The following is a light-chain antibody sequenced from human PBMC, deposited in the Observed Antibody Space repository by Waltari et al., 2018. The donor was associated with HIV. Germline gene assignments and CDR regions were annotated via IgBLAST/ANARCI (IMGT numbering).Light chain of an antibody. Sequence: DIQMTQSPSSLSASVGDRVTITCRASQTINNYLNWYQQKSGKVPELLIYAASSLQGGVPYRFSGSGSGTDFSLTISSLQPEDFATYYCQETYSPTRAFGQGTKLEIK. V-gene: IGKV1-39*01. CDR2: AAS. CDR1: QTINNY. J-gene: IGKJ2*01. CDR3: QETYSPTRA.